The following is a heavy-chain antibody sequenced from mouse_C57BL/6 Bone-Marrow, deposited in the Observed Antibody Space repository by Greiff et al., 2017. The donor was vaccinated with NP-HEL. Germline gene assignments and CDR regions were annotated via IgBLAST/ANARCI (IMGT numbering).Heavy chain of an antibody. J-gene: IGHJ3*01. V-gene: IGHV1-82*01. CDR3: ARPLYYYGSRGFAY. Sequence: QVQLQQSGPELVKPGASVKISCKASGYAFSSSWMNWVKQRPGKGLEWIGRIYPGDGDTNYNGKFKGKATLTADKSSSTAYMQLSSLTSEDSAVYFCARPLYYYGSRGFAYWGQGTLVTVSA. D-gene: IGHD1-1*01. CDR1: GYAFSSSW. CDR2: IYPGDGDT.